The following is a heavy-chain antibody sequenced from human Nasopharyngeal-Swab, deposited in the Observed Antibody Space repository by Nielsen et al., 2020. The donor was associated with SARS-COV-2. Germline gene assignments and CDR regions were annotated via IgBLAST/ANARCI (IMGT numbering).Heavy chain of an antibody. CDR2: ISSSSSYI. CDR3: ARLQWLDTGIDAFDI. D-gene: IGHD6-19*01. V-gene: IGHV3-21*01. Sequence: VRQAPGKGLEWVSSISSSSSYIYYADSVKGRFTTSRDNAKNSLYLQMNSLRAEDTAVYYCARLQWLDTGIDAFDIWGQGTMVTVSS. J-gene: IGHJ3*02.